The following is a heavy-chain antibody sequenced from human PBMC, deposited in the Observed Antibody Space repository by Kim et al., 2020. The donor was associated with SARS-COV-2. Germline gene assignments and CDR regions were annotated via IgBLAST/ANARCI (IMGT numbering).Heavy chain of an antibody. CDR2: GTT. J-gene: IGHJ5*02. Sequence: GTTKHTPRLKGRATRSVATAKNQFSLKLSAVTAADTAVYYCARDRSWFDPWGQGTLVTVSS. CDR3: ARDRSWFDP. V-gene: IGHV4-59*01.